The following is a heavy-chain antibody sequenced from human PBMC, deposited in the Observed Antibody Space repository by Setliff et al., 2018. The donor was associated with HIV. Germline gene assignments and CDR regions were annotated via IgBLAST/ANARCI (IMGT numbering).Heavy chain of an antibody. J-gene: IGHJ3*01. CDR3: ARRPNYYGSSGYHAFDF. Sequence: PSETLSLTCTVSGGSISNYYWSWIRQPPGKGLEWIGHIYPIGSPDFPSGNTVYNPSFRSRVTLSLDTSKNQFSLKLSSVTAADTAVYYCARRPNYYGSSGYHAFDFWGQGTMVTVSS. CDR1: GGSISNYY. CDR2: IYPIGSP. V-gene: IGHV4-59*08. D-gene: IGHD3-22*01.